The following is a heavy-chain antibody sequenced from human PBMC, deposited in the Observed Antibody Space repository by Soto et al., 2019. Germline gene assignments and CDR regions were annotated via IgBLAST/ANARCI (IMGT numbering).Heavy chain of an antibody. Sequence: PGESLKISCKVSGYRFTTYWIGWVRQMPGKGLEWLGIIYPADSDARYSPSFQGQVTISADKSISTAYLQWSSLKASDTAIYSCAGQTTVTLYYYNYGMDVWGQGTTVTVSS. D-gene: IGHD4-4*01. CDR3: AGQTTVTLYYYNYGMDV. V-gene: IGHV5-51*01. CDR2: IYPADSDA. CDR1: GYRFTTYW. J-gene: IGHJ6*02.